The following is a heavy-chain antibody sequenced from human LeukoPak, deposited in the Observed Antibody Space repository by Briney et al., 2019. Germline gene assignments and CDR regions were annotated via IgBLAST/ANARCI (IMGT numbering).Heavy chain of an antibody. J-gene: IGHJ6*03. V-gene: IGHV3-48*04. Sequence: GGSLRLSCAASGFTFSTYSMNWVRQAPGKGLEWVSYITSSSSAIYYADSVKGRFTISRDNAKNSLYLQMNSLRAEDTAVYYCARDSTVLLWFGELLGPMDVWGKGTTVTVSS. CDR2: ITSSSSAI. D-gene: IGHD3-10*01. CDR1: GFTFSTYS. CDR3: ARDSTVLLWFGELLGPMDV.